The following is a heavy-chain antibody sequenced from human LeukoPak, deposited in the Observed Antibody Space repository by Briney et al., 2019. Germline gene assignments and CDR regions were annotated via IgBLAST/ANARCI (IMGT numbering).Heavy chain of an antibody. J-gene: IGHJ4*02. D-gene: IGHD1/OR15-1a*01. CDR3: TKNTHDY. Sequence: GGSLRLSCAASGFTFSGSWMSWVRQAPGKGLEWVATIRGDGSGKFYVDSVKGRFAISRDDAKSSLFLQMDSLRSEDTAVYYCTKNTHDYWGQGTLVTVSS. CDR1: GFTFSGSW. V-gene: IGHV3-7*01. CDR2: IRGDGSGK.